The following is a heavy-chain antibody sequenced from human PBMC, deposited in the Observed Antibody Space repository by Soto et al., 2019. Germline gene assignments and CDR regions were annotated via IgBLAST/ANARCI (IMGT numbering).Heavy chain of an antibody. Sequence: QVQLLQSGAEVKKPGASVKVSCKASGYMFNTYGLTWVRQAPGQGLEWMGWISVYNGNIDYAPKFEGRVTMTTDPSTSTAYMELKSLTSDDTAVYYCARTYGSGDYFLPFEYWGQGTPVSVSS. V-gene: IGHV1-18*01. CDR2: ISVYNGNI. CDR3: ARTYGSGDYFLPFEY. D-gene: IGHD3-10*01. CDR1: GYMFNTYG. J-gene: IGHJ4*02.